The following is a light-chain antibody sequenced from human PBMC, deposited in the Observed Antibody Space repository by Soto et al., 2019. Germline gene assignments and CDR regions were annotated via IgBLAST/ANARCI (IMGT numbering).Light chain of an antibody. Sequence: IVLTQAPGTLSLSRGERATLSCRASQSVSSSYLAWYQQKPGQAPRLLIYGASSRATGIPDRFTGSGSGTDFTLTISRLEPEDFAVFYCHQYGSSPQPFGQGTKVDIK. CDR3: HQYGSSPQP. V-gene: IGKV3-20*01. J-gene: IGKJ1*01. CDR2: GAS. CDR1: QSVSSSY.